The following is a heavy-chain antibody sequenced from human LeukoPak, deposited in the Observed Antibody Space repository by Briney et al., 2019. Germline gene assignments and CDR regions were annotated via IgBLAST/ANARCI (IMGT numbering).Heavy chain of an antibody. V-gene: IGHV1-69*05. Sequence: GASVKVSRTASGGTFSIYAICWVRAAHGQGREWVGGIIPIFGAANYSQKFSGRVTITTDESTSTAYMDLRSVRSEDTDMSFCARGKWELLRVHFGYWGQGTLVTVSS. J-gene: IGHJ4*02. CDR1: GGTFSIYA. CDR3: ARGKWELLRVHFGY. D-gene: IGHD1-26*01. CDR2: IIPIFGAA.